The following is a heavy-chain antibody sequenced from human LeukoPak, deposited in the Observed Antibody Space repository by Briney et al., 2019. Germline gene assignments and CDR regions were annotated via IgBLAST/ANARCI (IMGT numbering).Heavy chain of an antibody. CDR3: ARRGGYDYTFDI. CDR2: IYYSGST. V-gene: IGHV4-39*01. D-gene: IGHD5-12*01. Sequence: SETLSLTCTVSGGSISSSSSYWGWIRQPPGKGLGWIGTIYYSGSTYYNPSLKSRVTISVDTSKNQFSLKLSSVTAADTAVYYCARRGGYDYTFDIWGQGTMVIVSS. CDR1: GGSISSSSSY. J-gene: IGHJ3*02.